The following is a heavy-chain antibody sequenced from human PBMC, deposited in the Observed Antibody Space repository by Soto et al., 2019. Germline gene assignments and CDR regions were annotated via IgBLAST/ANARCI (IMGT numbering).Heavy chain of an antibody. CDR3: ARDLGEHEYGDSV. CDR2: IYYSGST. Sequence: SETLSLTCTVSGGSISSGGYYWSWIRQHPGKGLEWIGYIYYSGSTYYNPSLKSRVTISVDTSKNQFSLKLSSVTAADTAVYYCARDLGEHEYGDSVWGQGTMVTVAS. V-gene: IGHV4-31*03. J-gene: IGHJ3*01. D-gene: IGHD4-17*01. CDR1: GGSISSGGYY.